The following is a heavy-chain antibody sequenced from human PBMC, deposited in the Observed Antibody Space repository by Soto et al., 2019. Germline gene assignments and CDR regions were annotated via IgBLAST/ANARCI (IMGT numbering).Heavy chain of an antibody. V-gene: IGHV3-23*01. CDR2: ISGSGGST. CDR3: AKPATYYDFWSGYTGPYYGMDV. CDR1: GFPFSAFA. D-gene: IGHD3-3*01. J-gene: IGHJ6*02. Sequence: PGGSLRLSCAASGFPFSAFAMNWVRQAPGKGLEWVSAISGSGGSTYYADSVKGRFTISRDNSKNTLYLQMNSLRAEDTAVYYCAKPATYYDFWSGYTGPYYGMDVWGQGTTVTVSS.